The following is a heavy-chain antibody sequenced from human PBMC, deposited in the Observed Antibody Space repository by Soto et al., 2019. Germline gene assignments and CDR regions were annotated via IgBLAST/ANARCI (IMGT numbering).Heavy chain of an antibody. V-gene: IGHV3-23*01. D-gene: IGHD4-17*01. Sequence: LRLSCAASGFTFSSYAMSWVRQAPGKGLEWVSAISGSGGSTYYADSVKGRFTISRDNSKNTLYLQMNSLRAEDTAVYYCAKVHDYGGRYYFDYWGQGTLVTVSS. J-gene: IGHJ4*02. CDR3: AKVHDYGGRYYFDY. CDR2: ISGSGGST. CDR1: GFTFSSYA.